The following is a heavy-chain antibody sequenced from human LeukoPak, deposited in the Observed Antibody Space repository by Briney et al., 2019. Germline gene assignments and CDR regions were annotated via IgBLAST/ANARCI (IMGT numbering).Heavy chain of an antibody. D-gene: IGHD1-1*01. CDR3: AKSQLERRGFDY. CDR1: GGSISSGDW. Sequence: SETLSLTCAVSGGSISSGDWWTWVRQPPGKGLEWIGEIYHGGSTNYNPSLKSRVTISVDKSKNQFSLKLSSVTAVDTAVYYCAKSQLERRGFDYWGQGTLVTVSS. V-gene: IGHV4-4*02. CDR2: IYHGGST. J-gene: IGHJ4*02.